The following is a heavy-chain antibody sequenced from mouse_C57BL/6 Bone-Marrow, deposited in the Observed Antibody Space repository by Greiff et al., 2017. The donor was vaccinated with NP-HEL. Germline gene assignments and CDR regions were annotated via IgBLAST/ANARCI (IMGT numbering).Heavy chain of an antibody. CDR2: IYPRSGNT. V-gene: IGHV1-81*01. CDR1: GYTFTSYG. J-gene: IGHJ1*03. Sequence: VQLVESGAELARPGASVKLSCKASGYTFTSYGISWVKQRTGQGLEWIGEIYPRSGNTYYNEKFKSKATLTVDTSSSPAYMQLSSLTSEDSAVDYCASILLWYFDVWGTGTTVTVSS. CDR3: ASILLWYFDV. D-gene: IGHD1-1*01.